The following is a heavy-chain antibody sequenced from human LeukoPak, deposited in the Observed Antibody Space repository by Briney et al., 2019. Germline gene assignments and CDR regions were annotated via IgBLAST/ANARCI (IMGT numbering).Heavy chain of an antibody. CDR1: GFTFSDYY. Sequence: GGSLRLSCAASGFTFSDYYMSWIRQAPGKGLEWVSYISSSGSTIYYADSVKGRFTISRDNAKNSLYLQMNSLRAEDTAVYYCAKCSSSWYSFDYWGQGTLVTVSS. D-gene: IGHD6-13*01. CDR2: ISSSGSTI. J-gene: IGHJ4*02. CDR3: AKCSSSWYSFDY. V-gene: IGHV3-11*01.